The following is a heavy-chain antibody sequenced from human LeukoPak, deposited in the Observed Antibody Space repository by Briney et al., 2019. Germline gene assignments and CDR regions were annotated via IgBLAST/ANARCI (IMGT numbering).Heavy chain of an antibody. CDR2: IYTSGST. Sequence: SETLSLTCTVSGGSISSGSYYWSWIRQPAGKGLEWIGRIYTSGSTNYNPSLKSRVTISVDTSKNQFSLKLSSVTAADTAVYYCARVRRLGAVRIAVAGTNWFDPWGQGTLVTVSS. J-gene: IGHJ5*02. CDR3: ARVRRLGAVRIAVAGTNWFDP. CDR1: GGSISSGSYY. D-gene: IGHD6-19*01. V-gene: IGHV4-61*02.